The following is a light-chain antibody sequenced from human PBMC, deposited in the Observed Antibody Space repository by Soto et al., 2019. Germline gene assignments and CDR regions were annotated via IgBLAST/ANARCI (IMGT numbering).Light chain of an antibody. CDR1: HYIYSN. Sequence: EIVMTQSPATLSVSPGERATLSCTASHYIYSNVAWFQHRPGQAPRLLIYRASTRATGTTAKFTGSGSGTEFTLPIPSLQSEDFALYFCQQYHNLWTFVPGTVVEMK. J-gene: IGKJ1*01. CDR2: RAS. CDR3: QQYHNLWT. V-gene: IGKV3-15*01.